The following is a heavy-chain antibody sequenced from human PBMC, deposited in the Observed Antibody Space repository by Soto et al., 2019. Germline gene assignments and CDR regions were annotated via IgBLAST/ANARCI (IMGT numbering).Heavy chain of an antibody. Sequence: QVQLVQSGAEVKKPGSSVKVSCKASGGTFSSYAISWVRQAPGQVLEWMGGIIPIFGTANYAQKFQGRVTITADKSTSTAYMELRSLRSEDTAVYYCARDRNQWGEDDAFDIWGQGTMVTVSS. CDR1: GGTFSSYA. J-gene: IGHJ3*02. CDR3: ARDRNQWGEDDAFDI. D-gene: IGHD3-16*01. V-gene: IGHV1-69*06. CDR2: IIPIFGTA.